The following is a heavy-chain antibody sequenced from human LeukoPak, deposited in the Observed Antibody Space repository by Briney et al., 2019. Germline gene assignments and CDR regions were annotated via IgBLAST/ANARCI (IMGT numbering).Heavy chain of an antibody. V-gene: IGHV1-18*01. CDR2: ISAYNGNT. Sequence: ASLKVSCKASGYTFTSYGISWVRQAPGQGLEWMGWISAYNGNTNYAQKLQGRVTMTTDTSTSTAYMELRSLRSDDTAVYYCARDRGGDYYDSSGYRDWGQGTLVTVSS. D-gene: IGHD3-22*01. CDR3: ARDRGGDYYDSSGYRD. J-gene: IGHJ4*02. CDR1: GYTFTSYG.